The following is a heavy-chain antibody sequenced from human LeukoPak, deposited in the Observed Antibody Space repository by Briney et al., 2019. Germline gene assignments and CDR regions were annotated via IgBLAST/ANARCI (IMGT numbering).Heavy chain of an antibody. CDR3: ARDGDLRS. Sequence: SGGSLRLSCATSGFTFNNYNMNWVRQAPGRALEWVSSITSSGTYIFYADSVKGRFTISRDNAKNSLYLQMNSLRSEDTAVYYCARDGDLRSWGQGTLVTVSS. CDR1: GFTFNNYN. J-gene: IGHJ4*02. V-gene: IGHV3-21*04. D-gene: IGHD4-17*01. CDR2: ITSSGTYI.